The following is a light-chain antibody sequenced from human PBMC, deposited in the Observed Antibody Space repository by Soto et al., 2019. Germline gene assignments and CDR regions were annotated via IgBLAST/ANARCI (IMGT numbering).Light chain of an antibody. Sequence: EIMCTQSPSTLSLYPGERATLSCRASQSVSSYLAWYQQKPGQAPRLLIYDASNRATGIPARFSGSGSGTDFTLTISSLEPEDFAVYYCQQYGSSPITFGQGTRLEI. CDR3: QQYGSSPIT. CDR2: DAS. J-gene: IGKJ5*01. V-gene: IGKV3-11*01. CDR1: QSVSSY.